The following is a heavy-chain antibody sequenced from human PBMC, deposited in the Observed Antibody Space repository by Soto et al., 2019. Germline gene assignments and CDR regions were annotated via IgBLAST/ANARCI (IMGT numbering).Heavy chain of an antibody. V-gene: IGHV1-69*15. CDR2: IIPIFGTA. D-gene: IGHD2-21*02. Sequence: QVQLVQSGTEVKKPGSSVKVSCMASGGTFSSSYINWLRQAPGQRPEWMGNIIPIFGTADYAQNFQGRVTITAHVSTTTAYMELRSLRSEDTAVYYCARGHECGGNSDAFDIWGQGTVVTVSS. CDR3: ARGHECGGNSDAFDI. J-gene: IGHJ3*02. CDR1: GGTFSSSY.